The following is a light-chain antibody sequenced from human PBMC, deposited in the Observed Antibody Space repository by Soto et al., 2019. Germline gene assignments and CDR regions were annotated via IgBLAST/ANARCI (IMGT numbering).Light chain of an antibody. V-gene: IGKV1-5*01. CDR1: QSISSW. Sequence: DIQMTQSPSTLSASVGDRLTITCRASQSISSWLAWYQQRPGKAPKLLIFDASSLESGVPSRFSGSGSGTDFTLTISSLQPDDFATYYCKQYSSYSKTFGKGTKVDIK. CDR3: KQYSSYSKT. CDR2: DAS. J-gene: IGKJ1*01.